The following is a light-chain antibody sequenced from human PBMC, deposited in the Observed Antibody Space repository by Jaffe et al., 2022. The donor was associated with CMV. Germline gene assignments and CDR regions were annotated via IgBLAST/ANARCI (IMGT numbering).Light chain of an antibody. J-gene: IGKJ2*01. CDR2: GAF. V-gene: IGKV3-20*01. CDR3: QQSGNSPRT. Sequence: DIVLTQSPGTLSLSPGERATLSCRASQSVSNFLAWYQQKPGQAPRLLIYGAFSRATGIPDRFSGSGSGTEFTLTISRLAPEDFAVYYCQQSGNSPRTFGQGTKLEI. CDR1: QSVSNF.